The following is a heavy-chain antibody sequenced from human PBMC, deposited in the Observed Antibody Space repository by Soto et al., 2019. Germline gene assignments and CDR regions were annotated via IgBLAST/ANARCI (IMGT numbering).Heavy chain of an antibody. V-gene: IGHV3-23*01. D-gene: IGHD3-16*02. CDR1: GFTFSSYA. Sequence: GGSLRLSCAASGFTFSSYAMSWVRQAPGKGLEWVSAISGSGGSTYYADSVKGRFTISRDNSKNTLYLQMNSLRAEDTAVYYCAKRDFMITFGGVIATPPEIYYYYYMDVWGKGTTVTVSS. CDR3: AKRDFMITFGGVIATPPEIYYYYYMDV. CDR2: ISGSGGST. J-gene: IGHJ6*03.